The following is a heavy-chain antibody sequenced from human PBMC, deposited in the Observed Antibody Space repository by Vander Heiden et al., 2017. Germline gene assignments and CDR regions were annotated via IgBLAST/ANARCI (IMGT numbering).Heavy chain of an antibody. CDR2: IYTSGTT. D-gene: IGHD2-21*02. Sequence: QVQLQESGPGLVKPSETLSLSCPVPGGSISSYYWSWIRQPAGKGLEGIGRIYTSGTTNYNPSLKSRVSMSVDTSKNQFSLKLSSVTAADTALYYCARGSTGDQWFDPWGQGTLVTVSS. CDR1: GGSISSYY. CDR3: ARGSTGDQWFDP. J-gene: IGHJ5*02. V-gene: IGHV4-4*07.